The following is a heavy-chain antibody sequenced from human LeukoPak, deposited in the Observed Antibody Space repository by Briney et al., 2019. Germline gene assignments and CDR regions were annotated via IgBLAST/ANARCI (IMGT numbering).Heavy chain of an antibody. D-gene: IGHD3-22*01. Sequence: SETLSLTCTVSGGSVSSGSYYWSWIRQPAGKGLEWIGRIYTSGSTNYNPSLKSRVTISVDTSKNQFSLKLSSVTAADTAVYYCARDGTYYYDSSGYYYQYNWFDPWGQGTLVTVSS. CDR3: ARDGTYYYDSSGYYYQYNWFDP. V-gene: IGHV4-61*02. J-gene: IGHJ5*02. CDR2: IYTSGST. CDR1: GGSVSSGSYY.